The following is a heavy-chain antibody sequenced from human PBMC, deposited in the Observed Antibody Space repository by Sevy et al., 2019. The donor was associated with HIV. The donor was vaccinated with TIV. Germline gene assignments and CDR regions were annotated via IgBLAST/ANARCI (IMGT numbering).Heavy chain of an antibody. CDR1: GYTFTSYG. V-gene: IGHV1-18*01. CDR2: ISAYNGNT. J-gene: IGHJ6*02. CDR3: AREGNYLDYYYYGMDV. Sequence: ASVKVSCKASGYTFTSYGISWVRQAPGQGLEWMGWISAYNGNTNYAQKLQGRVTMTTETSTRTAYMELRSLRSDDTARYYCAREGNYLDYYYYGMDVWGQGTTVTVSS. D-gene: IGHD4-4*01.